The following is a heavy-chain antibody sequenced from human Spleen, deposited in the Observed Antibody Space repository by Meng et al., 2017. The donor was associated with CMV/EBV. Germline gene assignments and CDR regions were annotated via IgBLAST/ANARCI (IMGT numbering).Heavy chain of an antibody. CDR1: GLTFRTYW. CDR3: TSIPEDIVVVPAAIDDAFDI. D-gene: IGHD2-2*01. CDR2: IRSKANSYAT. J-gene: IGHJ3*02. Sequence: LSLTCAVSGLTFRTYWMHWVRQASGKGLEWVGRIRSKANSYATAYAASVKGRFTISRDDSKNTAYLQMNSLKTEDTAVYYCTSIPEDIVVVPAAIDDAFDIWGQGTMVTVSS. V-gene: IGHV3-73*01.